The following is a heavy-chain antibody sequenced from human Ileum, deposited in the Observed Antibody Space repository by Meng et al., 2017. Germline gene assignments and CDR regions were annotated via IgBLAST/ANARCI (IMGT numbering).Heavy chain of an antibody. Sequence: LVQFGGGLVKAGGSLRLSCAASGFTFSDYYMTWIRQPPGQGLEWLASVSPTSGSLYFADSVKGRFSISRDNAKNSVSLQMTRLRVEDTAVYYCARAPGVETAMSAWGQGTLVTVSS. CDR2: VSPTSGSL. V-gene: IGHV3-11*01. CDR1: GFTFSDYY. CDR3: ARAPGVETAMSA. J-gene: IGHJ5*02. D-gene: IGHD5-18*01.